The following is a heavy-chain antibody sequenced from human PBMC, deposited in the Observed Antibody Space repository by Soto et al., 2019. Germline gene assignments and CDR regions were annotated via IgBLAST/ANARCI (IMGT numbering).Heavy chain of an antibody. V-gene: IGHV4-30-4*01. CDR3: ARGLSPFDYYYAMDV. Sequence: QVQLRESGPGLVMPSQTLSLTCTVSGDSISSGNKYWSWIRQPPGKGLEWIGYIFSSGTTYYNPSLKTRLIMSIDASQNHLSLNLNSLTDADTAVYFCARGLSPFDYYYAMDVLGQGTTVTVSA. J-gene: IGHJ6*01. CDR1: GDSISSGNKY. D-gene: IGHD3-16*01. CDR2: IFSSGTT.